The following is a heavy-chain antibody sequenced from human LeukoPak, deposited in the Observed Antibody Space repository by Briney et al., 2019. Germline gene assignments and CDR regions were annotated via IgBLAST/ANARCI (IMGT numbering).Heavy chain of an antibody. CDR2: IYHSGST. CDR3: ARVTKRYYYDSSGYFI. V-gene: IGHV4-4*02. Sequence: SETLSITCAVSGGSIRFNDWWSWVRQPPGRGLEWIGEIYHSGSTNYNPSLKSRVTISVDTSKNQFSLKLTSVTAADTAVYYCARVTKRYYYDSSGYFIWGQGTMVTVSS. D-gene: IGHD3-22*01. CDR1: GGSIRFNDW. J-gene: IGHJ3*02.